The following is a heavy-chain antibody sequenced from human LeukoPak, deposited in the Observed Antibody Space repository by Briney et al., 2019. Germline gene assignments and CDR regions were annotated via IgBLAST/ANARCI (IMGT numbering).Heavy chain of an antibody. D-gene: IGHD2-21*01. CDR1: GYSISSGYY. V-gene: IGHV4-38-2*02. CDR3: ARRVGVALDY. Sequence: PSETLSLTCTVSGYSISSGYYWGWIRQPPGKGLEWIGSIYHSGSTYYNPSLKSRVTISVDTSKNQFSLKLSSVTAADTAVYYCARRVGVALDYWGQGTLVTVSS. CDR2: IYHSGST. J-gene: IGHJ4*02.